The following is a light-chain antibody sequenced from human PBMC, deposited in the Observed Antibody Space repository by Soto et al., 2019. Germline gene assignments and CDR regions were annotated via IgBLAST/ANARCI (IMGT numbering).Light chain of an antibody. CDR3: QQAYITPYT. J-gene: IGKJ2*01. V-gene: IGKV1-39*01. CDR2: AAS. Sequence: DIQVTQSPVSLSASVGDRVTITCRTSQGISTYLNWYQQKAGDAPRLLISAASDLQKGVPSRFSGSGSGADFTLTISSLRPEDFVTYYCQQAYITPYTFGQGAKLEI. CDR1: QGISTY.